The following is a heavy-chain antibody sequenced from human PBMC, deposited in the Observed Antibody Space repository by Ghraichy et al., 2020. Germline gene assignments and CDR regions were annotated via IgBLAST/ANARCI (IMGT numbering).Heavy chain of an antibody. J-gene: IGHJ6*02. V-gene: IGHV1-24*01. CDR1: GYTLTELS. D-gene: IGHD3-9*01. CDR3: ATDQGPLRYFDWSYRYYYYYYGMDV. CDR2: FDPEDGET. Sequence: ASVKVSCKVSGYTLTELSMHWVRQAPGKGLEWMGGFDPEDGETIYAQKFQGRVTMTEDTSTDTAYMELSSLRSEDTAVYYCATDQGPLRYFDWSYRYYYYYYGMDVWGQGTTVTVSS.